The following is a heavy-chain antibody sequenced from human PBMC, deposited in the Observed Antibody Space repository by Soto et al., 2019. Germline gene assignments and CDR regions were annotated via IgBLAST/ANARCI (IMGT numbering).Heavy chain of an antibody. Sequence: QLRLQESGPGLIKPSEALTLTCSVSGSSIHSSGYYWGWIRQPPVKGLEWIASFFYSGSIYYSSSLKSRATIYVDTSKNQISLNLSSVTAADMGFYYCARHRNTRGSWYWVDPCGQGTLVTVSS. CDR3: ARHRNTRGSWYWVDP. D-gene: IGHD6-13*01. CDR1: GSSIHSSGYY. V-gene: IGHV4-39*01. CDR2: FFYSGSI. J-gene: IGHJ5*02.